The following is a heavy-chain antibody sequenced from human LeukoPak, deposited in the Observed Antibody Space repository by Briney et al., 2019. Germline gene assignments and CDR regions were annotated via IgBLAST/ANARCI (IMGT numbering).Heavy chain of an antibody. Sequence: PGGSLRLSCAASGFTFSSYAMSWVRQAPGKGLEWVSAISGSGGSTYYADSVKGRFTISRDNSKNTLYLQMNSLRAEDTAVYYCARDSAPTGYSSSWYFHYYYYYYMDVWGKGTTVTISS. CDR1: GFTFSSYA. CDR3: ARDSAPTGYSSSWYFHYYYYYYMDV. D-gene: IGHD6-13*01. V-gene: IGHV3-23*01. CDR2: ISGSGGST. J-gene: IGHJ6*03.